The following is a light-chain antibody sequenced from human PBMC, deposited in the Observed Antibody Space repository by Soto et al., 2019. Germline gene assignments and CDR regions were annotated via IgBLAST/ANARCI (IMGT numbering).Light chain of an antibody. CDR2: DAS. V-gene: IGKV3D-15*01. J-gene: IGKJ1*01. CDR3: QQYNNWWT. CDR1: QSVSSKF. Sequence: EIVLTQSPGTLSLSPGERAALSCRASQSVSSKFLAWYQQKPGQAPRLLISDASNRATGIPARFSGSGSGTEFTLTISSLQSEDFAVYYCQQYNNWWTFGQGTKVDIK.